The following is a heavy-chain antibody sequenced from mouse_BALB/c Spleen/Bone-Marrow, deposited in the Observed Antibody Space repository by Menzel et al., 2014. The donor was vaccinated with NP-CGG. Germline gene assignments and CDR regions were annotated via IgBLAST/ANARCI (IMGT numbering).Heavy chain of an antibody. CDR3: AREGAFYGNPFDF. CDR2: ILPGSGST. J-gene: IGHJ2*01. D-gene: IGHD2-10*01. CDR1: GYRFSSFW. V-gene: IGHV1-9*01. Sequence: QVQLQQSGAEVMKSGASVKISCRATGYRFSSFWIEWIKQRPGHGLEWIGKILPGSGSTNYNEKFKGKATLSADTSSNTAYMQLSSLTSEDSAVYFCAREGAFYGNPFDFWGQGTTLTVSP.